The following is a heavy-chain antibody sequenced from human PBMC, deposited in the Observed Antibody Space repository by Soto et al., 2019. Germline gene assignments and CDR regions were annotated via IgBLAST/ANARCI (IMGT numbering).Heavy chain of an antibody. J-gene: IGHJ6*02. CDR3: ARDTSSSWYYYYYGMDV. CDR1: GFTVSSNY. Sequence: PGGSLRLSCAASGFTVSSNYMSWVRQAPGKGLEWVSVIYSGGSTYYADSVKGRFTISRDNSKNTLYLQMNSLRAEDTAVYYCARDTSSSWYYYYYGMDVWGQGXTVTVYS. V-gene: IGHV3-53*01. CDR2: IYSGGST. D-gene: IGHD6-13*01.